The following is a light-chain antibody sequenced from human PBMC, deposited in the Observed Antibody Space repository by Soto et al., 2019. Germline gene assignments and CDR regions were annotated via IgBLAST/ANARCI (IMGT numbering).Light chain of an antibody. CDR1: QSVSSSF. CDR2: GAS. Sequence: IVLKKSLGTLSLSQGERATLSCRASQSVSSSFLAWYQQKPGQAPRLLIYGASSRATGIPDRFSGSGSGTDFTLTITRLEPEDFAVYYCQQYGTSPWAFSQGANVDIK. V-gene: IGKV3-20*01. J-gene: IGKJ1*01. CDR3: QQYGTSPWA.